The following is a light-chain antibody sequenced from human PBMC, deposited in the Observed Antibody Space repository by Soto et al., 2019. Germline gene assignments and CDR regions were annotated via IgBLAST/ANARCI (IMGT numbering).Light chain of an antibody. CDR2: DVS. CDR1: SSDVGAYNY. J-gene: IGLJ2*01. Sequence: QSALTQPASVSGSPGQSITISCTGTSSDVGAYNYVSWYQQHPGKAPKLMIYDVSNRPSGVSNRFSGSKSDNTASLTISGLQADDEADYYCSSYRSGSTLVFGGGTKVTVL. CDR3: SSYRSGSTLV. V-gene: IGLV2-14*03.